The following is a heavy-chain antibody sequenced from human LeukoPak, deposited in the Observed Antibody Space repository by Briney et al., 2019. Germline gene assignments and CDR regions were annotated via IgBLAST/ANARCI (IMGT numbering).Heavy chain of an antibody. V-gene: IGHV1-2*02. D-gene: IGHD3-9*01. Sequence: ASVKVSCKASGYSFTAYYMHWVRQAPGQGLEWMGWINPNSGGTDYAQKFQGRVTMTRDTSITTAYMEMSRLRSDDTALYYCARSPHILTGENFDYWGQGTLVTVSS. CDR1: GYSFTAYY. CDR2: INPNSGGT. CDR3: ARSPHILTGENFDY. J-gene: IGHJ4*02.